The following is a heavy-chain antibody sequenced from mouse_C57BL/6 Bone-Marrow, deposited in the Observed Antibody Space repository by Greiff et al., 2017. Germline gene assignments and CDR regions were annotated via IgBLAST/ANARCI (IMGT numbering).Heavy chain of an antibody. J-gene: IGHJ4*01. D-gene: IGHD2-4*01. Sequence: VQLQQPGAELVMPGASVKLSCKASGYTFTSYWMHWVKQRPGQGLEWIGEIDPSDSYTNYNQKFKGKSTLTVDKSSSTAYMQLSSLTSEDSAVYYCARALYYDYDKDYYAMDYWGQGTSVTVSS. CDR2: IDPSDSYT. V-gene: IGHV1-69*01. CDR3: ARALYYDYDKDYYAMDY. CDR1: GYTFTSYW.